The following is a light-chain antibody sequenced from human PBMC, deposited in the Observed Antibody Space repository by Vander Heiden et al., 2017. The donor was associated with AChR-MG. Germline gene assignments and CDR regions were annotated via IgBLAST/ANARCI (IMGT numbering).Light chain of an antibody. CDR2: GAS. CDR3: QQDGSSPWT. J-gene: IGKJ1*01. CDR1: QSVSSSY. V-gene: IGKV3-20*01. Sequence: EIVLTQSPVTLSLSPGERATLSCRASQSVSSSYLAWYQQKPCQAPRLLIYGASSSANGIPDRFSGSGYGTDFTLTIIRLDPEDFAVYYCQQDGSSPWTFGQGTKVEIK.